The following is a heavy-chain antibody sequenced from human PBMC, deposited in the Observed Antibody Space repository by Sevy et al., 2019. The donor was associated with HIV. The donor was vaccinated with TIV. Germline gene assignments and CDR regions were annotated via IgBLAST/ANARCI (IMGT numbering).Heavy chain of an antibody. D-gene: IGHD6-13*01. V-gene: IGHV3-23*01. Sequence: GGSLRLSCAVSGVTFSDYAMSWVRQAPGKGLEWVSFISGFGDKTYYADSVRGRFTISRDNSKNTLHLQMNSLRAEDTSVYYCAKAGCSNWFYYYYGMDVWGQGTTVTVSS. CDR2: ISGFGDKT. CDR1: GVTFSDYA. CDR3: AKAGCSNWFYYYYGMDV. J-gene: IGHJ6*02.